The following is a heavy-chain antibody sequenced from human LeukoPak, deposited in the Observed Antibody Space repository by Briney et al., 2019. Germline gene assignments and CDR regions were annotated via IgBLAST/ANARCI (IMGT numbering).Heavy chain of an antibody. CDR3: VRVVPAARFGMDV. CDR1: GGSISSYY. J-gene: IGHJ6*02. Sequence: SETLSLTCSVSGGSISSYYWSWIRQPPGKGLEWIGYIYSSGSTNYNPSLKSRVTTSGDTSKNQFSLRLSSVTAADTAVYYCVRVVPAARFGMDVWGQGTTVTVS. V-gene: IGHV4-59*01. CDR2: IYSSGST. D-gene: IGHD2-2*01.